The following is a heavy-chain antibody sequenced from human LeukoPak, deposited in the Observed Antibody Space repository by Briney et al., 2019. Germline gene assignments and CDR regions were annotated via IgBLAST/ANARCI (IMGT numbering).Heavy chain of an antibody. CDR2: IDGTGDT. Sequence: GGSLRLSCAGSGSTFRIYAMSWVRQAPGKGLEWVSSIDGTGDTYYADSVKGRFTISRDNSKNTLYLQMSTLRAEDTAIYYCAKDSVVISAGWFDPWGQGTLVTVSS. D-gene: IGHD2-2*01. V-gene: IGHV3-23*01. CDR3: AKDSVVISAGWFDP. CDR1: GSTFRIYA. J-gene: IGHJ5*02.